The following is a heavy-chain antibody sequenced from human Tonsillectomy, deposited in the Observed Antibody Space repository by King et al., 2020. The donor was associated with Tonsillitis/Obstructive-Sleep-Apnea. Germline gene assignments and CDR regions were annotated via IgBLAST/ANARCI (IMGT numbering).Heavy chain of an antibody. CDR3: ARGGGIPALDI. CDR1: GYTFNSYG. D-gene: IGHD2-21*01. V-gene: IGHV1-18*01. J-gene: IGHJ3*02. Sequence: QLVQSGAEVKKPGASVKVSCKASGYTFNSYGISWVRQAPGQGLEWMGWMSGFNGNTNYAQKVQGRVTMTTDTYTSIAYMELRCLRSDDTAVYYCARGGGIPALDIWGQATMVTVSS. CDR2: MSGFNGNT.